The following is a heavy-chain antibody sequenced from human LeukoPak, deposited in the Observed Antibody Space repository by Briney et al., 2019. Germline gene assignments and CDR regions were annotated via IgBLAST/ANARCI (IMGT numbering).Heavy chain of an antibody. V-gene: IGHV3-48*03. CDR1: EFSVGSNY. J-gene: IGHJ4*02. CDR2: ISSSGSSI. CDR3: ARDPDDGSGYPHPYFDY. Sequence: GGSLRLSCAASEFSVGSNYMTWVRQAPGKGLEWVSYISSSGSSIYYADSVKGRFTISRDNAKNSLYLQMNSLRAEDTAAYYCARDPDDGSGYPHPYFDYWGQGTLVTVSS. D-gene: IGHD3-22*01.